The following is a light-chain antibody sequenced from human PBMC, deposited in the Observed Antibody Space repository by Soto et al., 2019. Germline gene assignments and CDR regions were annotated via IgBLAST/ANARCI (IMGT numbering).Light chain of an antibody. CDR3: SSYTSISTYV. V-gene: IGLV2-14*01. CDR1: SSDVGGYNF. Sequence: SVLPKPASLSGSPGQSITISCTRTSSDVGGYNFVSWYQQHPDKAPKLMIYDVTNRPSGVSNRFSGSKSGNTASLTISGLQAEDEADYYCSSYTSISTYVFGTGTKVTVL. CDR2: DVT. J-gene: IGLJ1*01.